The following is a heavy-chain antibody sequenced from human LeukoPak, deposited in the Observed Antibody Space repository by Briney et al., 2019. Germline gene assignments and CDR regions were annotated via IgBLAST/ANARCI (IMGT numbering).Heavy chain of an antibody. CDR3: ARGIVVVQYYYYMDV. D-gene: IGHD2-2*01. J-gene: IGHJ6*03. CDR1: GFTFSSYT. CDR2: ISGRSSYL. Sequence: GGSLRLSCAASGFTFSSYTMNWVRQAPGKGLEWVSSISGRSSYLYYADSVKGRFTISRDNAKNSLYLQMNSLRADDTAVYYCARGIVVVQYYYYMDVWGKGTTVTVSS. V-gene: IGHV3-21*01.